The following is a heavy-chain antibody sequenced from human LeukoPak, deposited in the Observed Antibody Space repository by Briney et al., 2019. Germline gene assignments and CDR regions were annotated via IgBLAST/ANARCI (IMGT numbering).Heavy chain of an antibody. D-gene: IGHD1-26*01. CDR1: GFTFSSSR. CDR2: IKQDGSEN. CDR3: AKMGIVGATRYMDV. V-gene: IGHV3-7*01. Sequence: GGSLRLSCAASGFTFSSSRMSWVRRAPGKGLEWVANIKQDGSENYYVESVKGRFTVSRDNGKNSLYLQMNSLRAEDTAVYYCAKMGIVGATRYMDVWGKGTTVTVSS. J-gene: IGHJ6*03.